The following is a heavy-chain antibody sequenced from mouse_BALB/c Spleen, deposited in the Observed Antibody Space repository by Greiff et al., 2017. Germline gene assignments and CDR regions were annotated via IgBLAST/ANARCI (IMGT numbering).Heavy chain of an antibody. D-gene: IGHD1-2*01. Sequence: QVQLQQPGAELVKPGASVKLSCKASGYTFTSYYMYWVKQRPGQGLEWIGGINPSNGGTNFNEKFKSKATLTVDKSSSTAYMQLSSLTSEDSAVYYCTRYLRLQNAMDYWGQGTSVTVSS. CDR2: INPSNGGT. V-gene: IGHV1S81*02. CDR1: GYTFTSYY. CDR3: TRYLRLQNAMDY. J-gene: IGHJ4*01.